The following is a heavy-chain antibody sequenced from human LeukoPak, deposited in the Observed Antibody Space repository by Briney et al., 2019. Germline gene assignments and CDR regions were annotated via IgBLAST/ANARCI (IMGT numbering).Heavy chain of an antibody. CDR2: ISGYNGNT. V-gene: IGHV1-18*01. D-gene: IGHD5-12*01. CDR1: GYTFNNYG. J-gene: IGHJ4*02. Sequence: ASVKVSCKASGYTFNNYGISWVRQAPGQGLEWMGWISGYNGNTNYAQKLQDRVTLTTDTSTSTVYMELRGLRSDDTAVYYCTRGLVATSREGFDYWGQGTLVTVSS. CDR3: TRGLVATSREGFDY.